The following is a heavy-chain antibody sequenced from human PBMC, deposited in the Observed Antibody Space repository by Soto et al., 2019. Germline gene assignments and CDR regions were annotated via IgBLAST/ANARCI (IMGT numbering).Heavy chain of an antibody. CDR1: GGSISSYY. Sequence: PSETLSLTCTVSGGSISSYYWSWIRQPPGKGLEWIGYIYYSGSTNYNPSLKSRVTISVDTSKNQFSLKLSSVTAADTAVYYCARIFDGDRVYFDYWGKGTLVTVSS. V-gene: IGHV4-59*01. D-gene: IGHD2-21*02. J-gene: IGHJ4*02. CDR3: ARIFDGDRVYFDY. CDR2: IYYSGST.